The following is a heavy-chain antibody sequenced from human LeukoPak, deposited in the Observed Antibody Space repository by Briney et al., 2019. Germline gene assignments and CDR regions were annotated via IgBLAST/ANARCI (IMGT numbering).Heavy chain of an antibody. Sequence: GESLKISCXGSGYSFTSYWIGWVCQMPGKGLEWMGIIYPGDSDTRYSPSFQGQVTISADKSISTAYLQWSSLKASDTAMYYCARRGRDGDGYNWTPVDYWGQGTLVTVSS. CDR3: ARRGRDGDGYNWTPVDY. CDR1: GYSFTSYW. V-gene: IGHV5-51*01. CDR2: IYPGDSDT. D-gene: IGHD5-24*01. J-gene: IGHJ4*02.